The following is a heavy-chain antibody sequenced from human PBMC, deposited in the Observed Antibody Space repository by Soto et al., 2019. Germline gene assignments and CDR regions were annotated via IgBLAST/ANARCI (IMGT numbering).Heavy chain of an antibody. Sequence: QAQLQAWGAGLLRPSETLSLTCGVSDVSFSGEYWSWIRQPPGKGLEWIGEINYSGSTKFNPSLKSRVTLSIDTSKDQFSLRLSSVTAADTAVYYCARDSGGLRLGESSLYGEKDSFDVWDQGTLVTVSS. V-gene: IGHV4-34*01. CDR3: ARDSGGLRLGESSLYGEKDSFDV. J-gene: IGHJ3*01. CDR1: DVSFSGEY. CDR2: INYSGST. D-gene: IGHD3-16*02.